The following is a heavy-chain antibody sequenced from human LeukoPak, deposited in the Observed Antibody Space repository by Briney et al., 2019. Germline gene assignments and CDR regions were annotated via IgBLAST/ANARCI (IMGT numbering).Heavy chain of an antibody. CDR2: IYYSGST. J-gene: IGHJ4*02. D-gene: IGHD3-22*01. Sequence: SQTLSLTCAVSGGSISSSSYYWGWLRQPPGKGLEWIGSIYYSGSTYYNPSLKSRVTISVDTSKNQFSLKLSSVTAADTAVYYCARHSVGSGYYRGFGYWGQGTLVTVSS. V-gene: IGHV4-39*01. CDR3: ARHSVGSGYYRGFGY. CDR1: GGSISSSSYY.